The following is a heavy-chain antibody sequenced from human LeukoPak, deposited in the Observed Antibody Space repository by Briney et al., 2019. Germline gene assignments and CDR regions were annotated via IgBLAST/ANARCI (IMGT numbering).Heavy chain of an antibody. D-gene: IGHD3-16*01. Sequence: GGSLRLSCAASGFTFSSYSMNWVRQAPGKGLEWVSYISSSSSTIYYADSVKGRFTISRDNAKNSLYLQMNSLRAEDTAVYYCARVSQTRGGRGYFDYWGQGTLVTVSS. CDR2: ISSSSSTI. CDR3: ARVSQTRGGRGYFDY. J-gene: IGHJ4*02. CDR1: GFTFSSYS. V-gene: IGHV3-48*01.